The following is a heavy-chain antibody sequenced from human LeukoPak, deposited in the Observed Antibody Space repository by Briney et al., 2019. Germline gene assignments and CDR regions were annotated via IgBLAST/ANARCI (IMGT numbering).Heavy chain of an antibody. CDR3: AKGLAHGSSYPIDY. CDR1: GFTFSSYG. CDR2: IRYDGSNK. D-gene: IGHD6-13*01. Sequence: GGSLRLSCAASGFTFSSYGMHWVRQAPGKGLEWVTFIRYDGSNKYYADSVKGRFTISRDNSKNTLYLQMNSLRAEDTAVYYCAKGLAHGSSYPIDYWGQGTLVTVSS. J-gene: IGHJ4*02. V-gene: IGHV3-30*02.